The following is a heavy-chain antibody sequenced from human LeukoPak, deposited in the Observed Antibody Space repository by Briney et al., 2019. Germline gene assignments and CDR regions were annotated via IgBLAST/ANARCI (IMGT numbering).Heavy chain of an antibody. V-gene: IGHV3-23*01. CDR3: ARGYCGGDCYSAHSPADDAFDI. CDR2: ISGSGGST. CDR1: GFTFSSYA. J-gene: IGHJ3*02. Sequence: PGGSLRLSCAASGFTFSSYAMCWVRQAPGKGLEWVSAISGSGGSTYYADSVKGRFTISRDNSKNTLYLQMNSLRAEDTAVYYCARGYCGGDCYSAHSPADDAFDIWGQGTMVTVSS. D-gene: IGHD2-21*02.